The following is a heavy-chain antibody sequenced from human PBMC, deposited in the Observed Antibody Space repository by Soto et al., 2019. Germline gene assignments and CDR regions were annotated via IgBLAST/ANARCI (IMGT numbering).Heavy chain of an antibody. CDR3: ARGAYNWNPNYYYYYMDV. CDR2: MNPNSGNT. CDR1: GYPFTGYD. V-gene: IGHV1-8*01. Sequence: VKVSCKASGYPFTGYDINWVRQATGQGLEWMGWMNPNSGNTGYAQKFQGRVTMTRNTSISTAYMELSSLRSEDTAVYYCARGAYNWNPNYYYYYMDVWGKGTTVTVSS. J-gene: IGHJ6*03. D-gene: IGHD1-20*01.